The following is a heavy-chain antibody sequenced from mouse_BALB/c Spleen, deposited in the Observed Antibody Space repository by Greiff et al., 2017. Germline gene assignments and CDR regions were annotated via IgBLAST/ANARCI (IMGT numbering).Heavy chain of an antibody. J-gene: IGHJ2*01. CDR2: ISSGSSTI. V-gene: IGHV5-17*02. CDR3: ARWGEGYFDY. Sequence: EVQRVESGGGLVQPGGSRKLSCAASGFTFSSFGMHWVRQAPEKGLEWVAYISSGSSTIYYADTVKGRFTISRDNPKNTLFLQMTSLRSEDTAMYYCARWGEGYFDYWGQGTTLTVSS. CDR1: GFTFSSFG.